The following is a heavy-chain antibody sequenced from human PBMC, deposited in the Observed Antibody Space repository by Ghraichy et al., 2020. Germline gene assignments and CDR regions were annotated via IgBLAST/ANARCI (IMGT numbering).Heavy chain of an antibody. CDR3: ARLSSGYYVTFDY. CDR1: GFTVSSNY. J-gene: IGHJ4*02. D-gene: IGHD3-22*01. CDR2: IYSGGST. Sequence: GGSLRLSCAASGFTVSSNYMSWVRQAPGKGLEWVSVIYSGGSTYYADSVKGRFTISRHNSKNTLYLQMNSLRAEDTAVYYCARLSSGYYVTFDYWGQGTRVTVSS. V-gene: IGHV3-53*04.